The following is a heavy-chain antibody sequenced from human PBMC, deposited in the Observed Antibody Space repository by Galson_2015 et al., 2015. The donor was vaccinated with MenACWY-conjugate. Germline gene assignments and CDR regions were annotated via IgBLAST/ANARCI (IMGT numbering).Heavy chain of an antibody. CDR2: ISGSGGST. Sequence: SLRLSCAVSGFTFSSYAMSWVRQAPGKGLEWASAISGSGGSTYYADSMKGRVTISRDNSKNTLYLQMNSLRVDDTAIYYCAKGSRTATVVRGVVDYWGQGTLGTVSA. V-gene: IGHV3-23*01. D-gene: IGHD3-10*01. CDR1: GFTFSSYA. J-gene: IGHJ4*02. CDR3: AKGSRTATVVRGVVDY.